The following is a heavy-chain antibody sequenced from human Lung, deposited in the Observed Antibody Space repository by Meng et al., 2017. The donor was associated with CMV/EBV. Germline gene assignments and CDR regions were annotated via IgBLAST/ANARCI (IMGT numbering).Heavy chain of an antibody. CDR2: IKQDGSEK. J-gene: IGHJ6*02. CDR1: GFTFSSYW. CDR3: ARVRYSKGMGYYYGMDV. D-gene: IGHD3-16*02. Sequence: GGSLRLSCAASGFTFSSYWMSWVRQAPGKGLEWVANIKQDGSEKYYVDSVKGRFTISRDNAKNSLYLQMNSLRAEDTAVYYCARVRYSKGMGYYYGMDVWXQGTXVTVSS. V-gene: IGHV3-7*01.